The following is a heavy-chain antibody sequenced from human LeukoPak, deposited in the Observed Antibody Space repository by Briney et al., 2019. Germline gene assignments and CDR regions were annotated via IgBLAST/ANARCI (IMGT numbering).Heavy chain of an antibody. V-gene: IGHV3-23*01. J-gene: IGHJ4*02. CDR1: GFTFSSYA. D-gene: IGHD2-21*01. CDR3: AKDGDSHSPPYYFDY. CDR2: LSGSGANT. Sequence: GSLRLSCAASGFTFSSYAMSWVRQAPGKGLEWVSALSGSGANTYYADSVKGRFTISRDNSKNTLYLQMNSLRAEDTAVYYCAKDGDSHSPPYYFDYWGQGTLVTVSS.